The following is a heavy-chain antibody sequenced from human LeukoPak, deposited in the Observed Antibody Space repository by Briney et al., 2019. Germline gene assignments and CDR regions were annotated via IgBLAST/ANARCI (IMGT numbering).Heavy chain of an antibody. CDR2: IYTSGST. CDR1: GGSISSYY. J-gene: IGHJ3*02. CDR3: ARAAYCGGDCLYDAFDI. V-gene: IGHV4-4*07. D-gene: IGHD2-21*02. Sequence: KSSETLSLTCTVSGGSISSYYWSWIRQPAGKGLEWIARIYTSGSTNYNPSLKSRVTMSVDTSKNQFSLKLSSVTAADTAVYYCARAAYCGGDCLYDAFDIWGQGTMVTVSS.